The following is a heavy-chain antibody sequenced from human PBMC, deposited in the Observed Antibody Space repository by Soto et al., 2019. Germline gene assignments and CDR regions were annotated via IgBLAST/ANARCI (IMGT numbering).Heavy chain of an antibody. CDR3: AKRPPDYRDFYIEY. CDR2: ISGSGGTT. CDR1: GFTFSSYA. J-gene: IGHJ4*02. V-gene: IGHV3-23*01. Sequence: GGSLRLSCVASGFTFSSYAMTWVRQAPGKGLEWVSSISGSGGTTYSADSVKGRFTISRDNSKNTLYLQMNSLRAEDTAVYYCAKRPPDYRDFYIEYWGQGTLVTVSS. D-gene: IGHD4-17*01.